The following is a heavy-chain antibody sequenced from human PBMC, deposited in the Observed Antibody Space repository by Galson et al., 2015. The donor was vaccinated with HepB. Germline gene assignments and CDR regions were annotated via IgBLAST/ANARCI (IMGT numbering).Heavy chain of an antibody. J-gene: IGHJ4*02. CDR3: ARSGYSYGIDF. Sequence: LRLSCAASGFTFSDYYMSWIRQAPGKGLEWVSYISSSSSYTNYADSVKGRFTISRDNAKNSLYLQMNSLRAEDTAVYYCARSGYSYGIDFWCQGTLVTVSS. CDR1: GFTFSDYY. D-gene: IGHD5-18*01. CDR2: ISSSSSYT. V-gene: IGHV3-11*06.